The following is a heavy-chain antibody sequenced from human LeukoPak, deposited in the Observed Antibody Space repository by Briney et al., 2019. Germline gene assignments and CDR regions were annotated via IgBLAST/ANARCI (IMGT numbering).Heavy chain of an antibody. D-gene: IGHD3-16*02. CDR3: ARDAFNYDYVWGSYRTWYYFDY. V-gene: IGHV3-21*01. Sequence: GGSLRLSCAASGFTFTSYGMTWVRQAPGKGLEWVSSISSSSSYIYYADSVKGRFTISRDNAKNSLYLQMNSLRAEDTAVYYCARDAFNYDYVWGSYRTWYYFDYWGQGTLVTVSS. CDR1: GFTFTSYG. J-gene: IGHJ4*02. CDR2: ISSSSSYI.